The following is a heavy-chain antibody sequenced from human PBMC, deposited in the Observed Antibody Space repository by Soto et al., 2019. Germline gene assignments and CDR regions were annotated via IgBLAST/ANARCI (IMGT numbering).Heavy chain of an antibody. J-gene: IGHJ6*02. CDR3: ARDLGLGPGTTGCRGMDV. D-gene: IGHD1-7*01. V-gene: IGHV1-18*01. Sequence: QVQLVQSGAEVKKPGASVKVSCKASGYTFTSYGISWVRQAPGQGLEWMGWISAYNGNTNYAQKLQGRVTMTTDTATIKAYMELRSLRSDDTAVYYGARDLGLGPGTTGCRGMDVWGQGTTVTVSS. CDR2: ISAYNGNT. CDR1: GYTFTSYG.